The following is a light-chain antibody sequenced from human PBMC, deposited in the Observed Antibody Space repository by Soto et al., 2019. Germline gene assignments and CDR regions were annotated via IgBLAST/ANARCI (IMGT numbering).Light chain of an antibody. J-gene: IGLJ2*01. Sequence: NFMLTQPHSVSESQGKTVTISCTRSSGSIASNYVQWYQQRPGSSPTTVIYEDNQRPSGVPDRFSGSIDSSSNSASLTISGLKSEDEADYYCQSYDSSNHVVFGGGTKVTVL. CDR3: QSYDSSNHVV. CDR1: SGSIASNY. V-gene: IGLV6-57*01. CDR2: EDN.